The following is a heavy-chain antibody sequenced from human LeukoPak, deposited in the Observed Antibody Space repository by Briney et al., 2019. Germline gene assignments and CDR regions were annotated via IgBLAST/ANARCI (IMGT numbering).Heavy chain of an antibody. D-gene: IGHD2-15*01. V-gene: IGHV5-51*01. Sequence: GESLKISCKGSGYRFTSYWIAWVRQMPGKGLEWMGIIYPSDSDTRYSPSFQGQVSISADKSISTAYLQWGSLKASDTAMYYCARSQGYCSGGSCLQGDWFDPWGQGTLVTVSS. CDR1: GYRFTSYW. CDR3: ARSQGYCSGGSCLQGDWFDP. CDR2: IYPSDSDT. J-gene: IGHJ5*02.